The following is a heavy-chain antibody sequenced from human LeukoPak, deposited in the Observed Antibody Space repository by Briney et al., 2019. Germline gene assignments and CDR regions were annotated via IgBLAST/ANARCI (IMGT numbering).Heavy chain of an antibody. J-gene: IGHJ4*02. CDR3: ARGTGSLDY. D-gene: IGHD1-26*01. Sequence: QTLSLTCAISGDSVSSKSASWNWIRQSPSRGLEWLGRTYSRSKWFNDYAVSVKSRISINPDTSKNQFSLHLTSVTPDDTAVYYCARGTGSLDYWGQGTLVTVSS. CDR1: GDSVSSKSAS. CDR2: TYSRSKWFN. V-gene: IGHV6-1*01.